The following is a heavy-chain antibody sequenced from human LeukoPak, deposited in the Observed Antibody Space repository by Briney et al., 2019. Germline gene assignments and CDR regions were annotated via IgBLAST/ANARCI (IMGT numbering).Heavy chain of an antibody. CDR2: IYYSGST. V-gene: IGHV4-59*01. D-gene: IGHD4-17*01. CDR3: ARDDYGDDDDAFDI. Sequence: SETLSLTCTVSGGSISSYYWSWIRQPPGKGLEWIGYIYYSGSTNYNPSLKSRVTTSVDASKNQFSLKLSSVTAADTAVYYCARDDYGDDDDAFDIWGQGTMVTVSS. J-gene: IGHJ3*02. CDR1: GGSISSYY.